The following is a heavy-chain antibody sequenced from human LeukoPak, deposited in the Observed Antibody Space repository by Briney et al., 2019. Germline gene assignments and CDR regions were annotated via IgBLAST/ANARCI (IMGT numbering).Heavy chain of an antibody. CDR3: ARNGGPTYGSGSPYGMDV. J-gene: IGHJ6*02. CDR1: GGSISSSNW. CDR2: IYHSGST. Sequence: PSETLSLTCAVSGGSISSSNWWSWVRQPPGKGLEWIREIYHSGSTNYNPSLKSRVTISVDTSKNQFSLKLSSVTAADTAVYYCARNGGPTYGSGSPYGMDVWGQGTTVTVSS. V-gene: IGHV4-4*02. D-gene: IGHD3-10*01.